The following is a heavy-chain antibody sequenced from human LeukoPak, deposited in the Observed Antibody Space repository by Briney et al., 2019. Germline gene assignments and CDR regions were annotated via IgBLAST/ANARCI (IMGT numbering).Heavy chain of an antibody. CDR2: ISYDGSNK. D-gene: IGHD3-22*01. CDR3: ARDGRWINYYDGSSPV. V-gene: IGHV3-30*03. Sequence: GGSLRLSCAASGFTFSSYGMHWVRQAPGKGLEWVAVISYDGSNKYYADSVKGRFTISRDNSKNTLYLQMNSLRVEDTAVYYCARDGRWINYYDGSSPVWGQGTLVTVSS. J-gene: IGHJ4*02. CDR1: GFTFSSYG.